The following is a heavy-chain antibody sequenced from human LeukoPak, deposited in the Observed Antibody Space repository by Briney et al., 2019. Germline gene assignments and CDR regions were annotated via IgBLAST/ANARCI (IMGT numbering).Heavy chain of an antibody. J-gene: IGHJ4*02. CDR2: IYYSGST. CDR3: ARERIAARLWGY. CDR1: GGSISSSSYY. D-gene: IGHD6-6*01. V-gene: IGHV4-39*07. Sequence: SETLSLTCTVSGGSISSSSYYWGWIRQPPGKGLEWIGSIYYSGSTYYNPSLKSQVTISVDMSKNQFSLKLSSVTAADTAVYYCARERIAARLWGYWGQGTLVTVSS.